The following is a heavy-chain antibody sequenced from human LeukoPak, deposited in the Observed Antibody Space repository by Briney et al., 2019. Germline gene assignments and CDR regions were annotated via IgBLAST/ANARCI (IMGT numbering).Heavy chain of an antibody. CDR3: AKDLSIASRPVLSH. V-gene: IGHV3-23*01. J-gene: IGHJ6*02. Sequence: GGSLRLSCAASGFTFTDYAMTWVRQAPGKGLEWVSVISGSAGSTYYADSVKGRFTISRDNSKDTLYLQMNSLRAEDTALYYCAKDLSIASRPVLSHWGQGTTVTVSS. D-gene: IGHD6-6*01. CDR1: GFTFTDYA. CDR2: ISGSAGST.